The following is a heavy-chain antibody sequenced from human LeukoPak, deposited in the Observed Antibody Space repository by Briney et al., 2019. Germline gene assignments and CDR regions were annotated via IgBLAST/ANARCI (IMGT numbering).Heavy chain of an antibody. D-gene: IGHD1-26*01. V-gene: IGHV4-34*01. CDR1: GGSFSGYY. CDR3: ARVSGSYYRAGAFDI. J-gene: IGHJ3*02. CDR2: INHSGST. Sequence: SETLSLTCAVYGGSFSGYYWSWIRQPPGKGLEWIGEINHSGSTNYNPSLKSRVTISVDTSKNQFSLKLSSVTAADTAVYYCARVSGSYYRAGAFDIWGQGTMVTVSS.